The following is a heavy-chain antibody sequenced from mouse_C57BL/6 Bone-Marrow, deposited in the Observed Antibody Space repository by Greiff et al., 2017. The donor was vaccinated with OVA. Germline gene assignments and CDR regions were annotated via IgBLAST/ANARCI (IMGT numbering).Heavy chain of an antibody. CDR2: IDPETGGT. J-gene: IGHJ2*01. Sequence: VQLVESGAELVRPGASVTLSCKASGYTFTDYEMHWVKQTPVHGLEWIGAIDPETGGTAYNQKFKGKAILTADKSSSTAYMELRSLTSEDSAVYYCTNLITTVVAFPHFDYWGQGTTLTVSS. CDR1: GYTFTDYE. CDR3: TNLITTVVAFPHFDY. D-gene: IGHD1-1*01. V-gene: IGHV1-15*01.